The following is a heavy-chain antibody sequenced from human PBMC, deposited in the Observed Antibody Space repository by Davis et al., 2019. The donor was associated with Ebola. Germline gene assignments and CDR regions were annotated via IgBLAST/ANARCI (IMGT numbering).Heavy chain of an antibody. CDR2: IDWDDDK. CDR1: GFSLSTRGMC. CDR3: ARILWFRELLPHRGYYYGMDV. Sequence: SGPTLVKPTQTLTLTCTFSGFSLSTRGMCVSWIRQPPGKALEWLALIDWDDDKYYSTSLKTRLTISKDTSKNQVVLTMTNMDPVDTATYYCARILWFRELLPHRGYYYGMDVWGQGTTVTVSS. V-gene: IGHV2-70*01. D-gene: IGHD3-10*01. J-gene: IGHJ6*02.